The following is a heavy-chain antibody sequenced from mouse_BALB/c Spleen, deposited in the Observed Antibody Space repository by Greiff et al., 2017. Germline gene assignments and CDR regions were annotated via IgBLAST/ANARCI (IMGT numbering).Heavy chain of an antibody. Sequence: EVKLMESGGGLVQPGGSRKLSCAASGFTFSSFGMHWVRQAPEKGLEWVAYISSGSSTIYYADTVKGRFTISRDNPKNTLFLQMTSLRSEDTAMYYCARPRGSSPHYYAMDYWGQGTSVTVSS. D-gene: IGHD1-1*01. J-gene: IGHJ4*01. V-gene: IGHV5-17*02. CDR1: GFTFSSFG. CDR2: ISSGSSTI. CDR3: ARPRGSSPHYYAMDY.